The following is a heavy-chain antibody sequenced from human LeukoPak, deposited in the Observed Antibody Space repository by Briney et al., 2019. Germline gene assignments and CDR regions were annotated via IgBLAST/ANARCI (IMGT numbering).Heavy chain of an antibody. J-gene: IGHJ3*02. Sequence: GASVKVSCKASGYTFTSYAMNWVRQAPGQGLEWMGWINTNTGNPTYAQGFTGRFVFSLDTSVSTAYLQISSLKAEDTAVYYCARAIPLYSSSWYRSDPRWSNAFDIWGQGTMVTVSS. D-gene: IGHD6-13*01. CDR3: ARAIPLYSSSWYRSDPRWSNAFDI. CDR1: GYTFTSYA. CDR2: INTNTGNP. V-gene: IGHV7-4-1*02.